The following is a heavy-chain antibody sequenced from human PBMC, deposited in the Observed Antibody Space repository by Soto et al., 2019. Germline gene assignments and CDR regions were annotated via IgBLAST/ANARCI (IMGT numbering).Heavy chain of an antibody. Sequence: LSLSCAASGFTFSDSYMSWIRQAPGKGLEWISYITFSGNTVYYADSLKGRFTISRDNAKNSLYLQMNRLRAEDTAVYYCARVSWREKYGMDVWGQGATVTVSS. V-gene: IGHV3-11*01. CDR3: ARVSWREKYGMDV. CDR2: ITFSGNTV. CDR1: GFTFSDSY. J-gene: IGHJ6*02.